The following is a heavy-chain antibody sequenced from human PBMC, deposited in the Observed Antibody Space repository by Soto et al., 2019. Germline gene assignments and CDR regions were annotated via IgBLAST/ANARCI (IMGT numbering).Heavy chain of an antibody. V-gene: IGHV1-69*01. Sequence: QVQLVQSGAEVKKPGSSVKVSCKASGGTFSSYAISWVRQAPGQGLEWMGGIIPIFGTANYAQKFQGRVTITADESTSTAAMELSSLRSEDTAVYYCASPEMATTYYYYYGMDVWGQGTTVTVSS. D-gene: IGHD5-12*01. J-gene: IGHJ6*02. CDR2: IIPIFGTA. CDR1: GGTFSSYA. CDR3: ASPEMATTYYYYYGMDV.